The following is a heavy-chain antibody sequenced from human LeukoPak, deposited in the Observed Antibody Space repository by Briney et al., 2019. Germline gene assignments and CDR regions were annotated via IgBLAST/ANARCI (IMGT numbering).Heavy chain of an antibody. CDR3: AKHYLNLFQNHDY. CDR1: GFTFSMYW. J-gene: IGHJ4*02. D-gene: IGHD1-14*01. V-gene: IGHV3-74*01. Sequence: GGSLRLSCAASGFTFSMYWMHWLRQAPGKGLVWVSRTNSDGSDTTHADSVKGRFTISRDNSKNTLYLQMNSLRAEDTAVYYCAKHYLNLFQNHDYWGQGTLVTVSS. CDR2: TNSDGSDT.